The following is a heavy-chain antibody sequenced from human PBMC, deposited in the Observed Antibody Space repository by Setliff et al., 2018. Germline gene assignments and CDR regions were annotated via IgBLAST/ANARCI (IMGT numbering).Heavy chain of an antibody. CDR3: AREQWLDPPGYYYMDV. D-gene: IGHD6-19*01. CDR1: GYSISSGYI. V-gene: IGHV4-38-2*02. J-gene: IGHJ6*03. Sequence: ETLSLTCTVSGYSISSGYIWGWIRQPPGKGLEWIGSIYYSGSTYYNPSLKSRVTISVDTSKNQFYLKLSSVTAADTAVYYCAREQWLDPPGYYYMDVWAKGTTVTVSS. CDR2: IYYSGST.